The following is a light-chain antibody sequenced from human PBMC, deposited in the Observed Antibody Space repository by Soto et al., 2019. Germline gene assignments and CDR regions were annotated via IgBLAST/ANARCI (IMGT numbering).Light chain of an antibody. J-gene: IGKJ1*01. CDR2: GAS. Sequence: EIVLTQSQGTLSLSPGERATLSCRASQSVSNNYLAWSQRQPGQAPSLLIYGASSSATDIPTRFSGSGSGTDFTLTITRRESEDFAVYYCQQYGSLHRSLGQGTKVEIK. CDR3: QQYGSLHRS. CDR1: QSVSNNY. V-gene: IGKV3-20*01.